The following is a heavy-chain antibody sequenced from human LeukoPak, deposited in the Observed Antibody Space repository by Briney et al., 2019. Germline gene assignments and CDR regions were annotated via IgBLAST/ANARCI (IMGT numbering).Heavy chain of an antibody. D-gene: IGHD5-18*01. Sequence: GGSLRLSCAASGFIVSHNYMTWVRQAPGKGLEWISVIYIDGTTYYADSVKGRFTISRDQANNTLYLQMNTLRDEDTAVYYCAKATTAMPTYYFDYWGQGTLVTVSS. J-gene: IGHJ4*02. V-gene: IGHV3-53*01. CDR3: AKATTAMPTYYFDY. CDR2: IYIDGTT. CDR1: GFIVSHNY.